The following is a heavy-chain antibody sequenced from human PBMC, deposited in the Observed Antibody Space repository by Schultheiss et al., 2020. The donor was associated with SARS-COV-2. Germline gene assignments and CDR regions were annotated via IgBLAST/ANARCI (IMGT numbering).Heavy chain of an antibody. Sequence: SETLSLTCTVSGGSISSGGYYWSWIRQHPGKGLEWIGYIYYSGSTYYNPSLKSRVTISVDTSKNQFSLKLSSVTAADTAVYYCARGRSYGSGSYFPSYYFDYWGQGTLVTVSS. CDR1: GGSISSGGYY. V-gene: IGHV4-31*03. D-gene: IGHD3-10*01. J-gene: IGHJ4*02. CDR2: IYYSGST. CDR3: ARGRSYGSGSYFPSYYFDY.